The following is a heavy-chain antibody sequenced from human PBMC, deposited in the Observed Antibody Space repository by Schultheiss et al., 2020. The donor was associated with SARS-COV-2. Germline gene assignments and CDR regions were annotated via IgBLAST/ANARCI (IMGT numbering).Heavy chain of an antibody. Sequence: GESLKISCAASGFTFSSYWMSWVRQAPGKGLEWVANIKQDGSEKYYVDSVKGRFTISRDNAKNSLYLQMNSLRAEDTAVYYCARDPATTVVTGPRFDYWGQGTLVTVSS. CDR2: IKQDGSEK. D-gene: IGHD4-23*01. CDR1: GFTFSSYW. V-gene: IGHV3-7*03. J-gene: IGHJ4*02. CDR3: ARDPATTVVTGPRFDY.